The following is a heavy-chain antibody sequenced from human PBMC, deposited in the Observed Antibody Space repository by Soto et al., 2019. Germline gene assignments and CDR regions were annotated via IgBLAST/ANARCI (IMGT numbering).Heavy chain of an antibody. J-gene: IGHJ6*02. CDR1: GGSFSGYY. V-gene: IGHV4-34*01. CDR2: INHSGST. Sequence: QVQLQQWGAGLVRPSETLSLTCAVYGGSFSGYYWTWIRQPPGKGLEWIGDINHSGSTNYNSSLKSRVTISVDTSNNQLSLKLRSVTDADTAVYYCAREEVPQWFTRGYYGMDVWGQGTTVTVSS. CDR3: AREEVPQWFTRGYYGMDV. D-gene: IGHD2-2*01.